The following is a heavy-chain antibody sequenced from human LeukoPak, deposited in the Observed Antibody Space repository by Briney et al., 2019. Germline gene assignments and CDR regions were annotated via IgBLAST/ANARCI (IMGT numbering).Heavy chain of an antibody. D-gene: IGHD3-22*01. J-gene: IGHJ4*02. CDR3: ARGLDSSGLPDY. Sequence: GASVKVSCKASGSPFTSYDINWVRPATGQGIEWMGWMNPNSGNTGYAQKFQGRVTITRNTSISTAYMELSSLRSEDTAVYYCARGLDSSGLPDYWGQGTLVTVSS. CDR2: MNPNSGNT. CDR1: GSPFTSYD. V-gene: IGHV1-8*03.